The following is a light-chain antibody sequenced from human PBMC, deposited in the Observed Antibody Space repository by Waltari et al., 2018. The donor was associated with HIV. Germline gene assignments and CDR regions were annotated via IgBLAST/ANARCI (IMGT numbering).Light chain of an antibody. V-gene: IGLV2-8*01. CDR2: EVT. CDR1: HSDIATYDY. J-gene: IGLJ2*01. CDR3: SSFANRDGFYVL. Sequence: QSALTPPPSASGSPGQSVTLPCTGTHSDIATYDYVSWSQQHPGKAPKLVISEVTKRPSGVSDLFSGSKSGNTAFLTVSGLQAEDDADYYCSSFANRDGFYVLFGGGTRLTVL.